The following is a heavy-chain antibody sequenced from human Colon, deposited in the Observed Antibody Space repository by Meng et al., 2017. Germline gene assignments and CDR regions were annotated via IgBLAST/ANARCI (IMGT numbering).Heavy chain of an antibody. CDR2: IWYDGSNK. J-gene: IGHJ4*02. CDR1: GFTSSSYG. Sequence: GGSLRLSCAASGFTSSSYGMPWVRQAPGKGVEWVAVIWYDGSNKYYADSVKGRFTISRDNSKNPLYLQMTSLRAEDTAVYYCAREKDIVVVVAAFDYWGQGTLVTVSS. D-gene: IGHD2-15*01. CDR3: AREKDIVVVVAAFDY. V-gene: IGHV3-33*01.